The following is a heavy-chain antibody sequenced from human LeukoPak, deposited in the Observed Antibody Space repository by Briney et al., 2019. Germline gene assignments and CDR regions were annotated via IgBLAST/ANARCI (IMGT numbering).Heavy chain of an antibody. J-gene: IGHJ5*02. Sequence: ASVKVSCKASGYTFTCYYMHWVRQAPGQGLEWMGWINPNSGGTNYAQKFQGRVTMTRDTSISTAYMELSRVRPDDTAVYYCARGLWQQLGPGNWFDPWGQGTLVTVSS. D-gene: IGHD6-13*01. CDR1: GYTFTCYY. CDR2: INPNSGGT. V-gene: IGHV1-2*02. CDR3: ARGLWQQLGPGNWFDP.